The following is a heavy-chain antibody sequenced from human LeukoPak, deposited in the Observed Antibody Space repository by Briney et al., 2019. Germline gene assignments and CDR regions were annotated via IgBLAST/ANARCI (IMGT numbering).Heavy chain of an antibody. CDR1: GFTFITYW. V-gene: IGHV3-7*01. Sequence: GGSLRLSCAASGFTFITYWMSWVRQAPGKGLEWVANIKQDVSEKYYVDSVKGRFTISRDNAKNSLYLQMNSLRAEDTAVYFCARVNKDIVVVPGAMRDTYYFDYWGQGTLVTVSS. J-gene: IGHJ4*02. D-gene: IGHD2-2*01. CDR3: ARVNKDIVVVPGAMRDTYYFDY. CDR2: IKQDVSEK.